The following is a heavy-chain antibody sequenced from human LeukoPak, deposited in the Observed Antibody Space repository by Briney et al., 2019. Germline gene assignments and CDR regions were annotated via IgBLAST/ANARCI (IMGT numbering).Heavy chain of an antibody. CDR3: ARGLSLDY. D-gene: IGHD5/OR15-5a*01. CDR2: ISSNGGST. CDR1: GFTFSSYA. J-gene: IGHJ4*02. Sequence: GGSLRLSCAASGFTFSSYAMHWVRQAPGKGLEYVSAISSNGGSTYYADSVKGRFTISRDNSKNTLYLRMGSLRAEDMAVYYCARGLSLDYWGQGTLVTVSS. V-gene: IGHV3-64*02.